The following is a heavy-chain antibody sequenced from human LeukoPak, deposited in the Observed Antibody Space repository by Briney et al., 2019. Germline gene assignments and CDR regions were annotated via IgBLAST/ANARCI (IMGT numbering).Heavy chain of an antibody. CDR3: ARGALFLWFGEGWYGMDV. CDR1: GFTLSTYA. CDR2: ISGNGGST. Sequence: PGGSLRLSCSASGFTLSTYAMHWVRQAPGKGLEHVSVISGNGGSTYYADSVKGRFTISRDTSKNTLYLQMSSLRLEDTAVYYCARGALFLWFGEGWYGMDVWGQGTTVTVSS. J-gene: IGHJ6*02. D-gene: IGHD3-10*01. V-gene: IGHV3-64D*06.